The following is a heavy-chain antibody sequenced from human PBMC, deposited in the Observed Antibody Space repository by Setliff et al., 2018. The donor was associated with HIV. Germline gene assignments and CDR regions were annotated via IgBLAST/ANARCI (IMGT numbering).Heavy chain of an antibody. CDR1: GGSISSSSYY. CDR2: ISSSSSYI. Sequence: PSETLSLTCTVSGGSISSSSYYWGWVRQAPGKGLEWVSSISSSSSYIYYADSVKGRFTISRDNSKNTLYLQMNSLRVEDTAVYYCAKVHPPDMDVWGKGTTVTVSS. J-gene: IGHJ6*03. CDR3: AKVHPPDMDV. V-gene: IGHV3-21*04.